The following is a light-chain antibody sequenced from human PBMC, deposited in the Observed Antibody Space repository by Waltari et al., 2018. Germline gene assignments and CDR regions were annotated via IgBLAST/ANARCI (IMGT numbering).Light chain of an antibody. CDR3: AAWDDSLNVI. Sequence: QSVLTQPPSASGTPGQRVTISCSGSNSNIGSTIVTWYQLLPGVAPKLLIYSDNQRPSGVPDRVSGSRSGNSASLAISGLQSEDEADYYCAAWDDSLNVIFGGGTKLTVL. J-gene: IGLJ2*01. CDR2: SDN. V-gene: IGLV1-44*01. CDR1: NSNIGSTI.